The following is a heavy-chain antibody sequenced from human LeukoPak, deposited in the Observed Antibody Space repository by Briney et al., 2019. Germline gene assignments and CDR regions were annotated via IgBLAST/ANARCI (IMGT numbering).Heavy chain of an antibody. Sequence: GGSLRLSCAASGFTFSSYAMIWVRQAPGKGLEWVSVISGNGGGTYFADSVKGRFTISRDISKNTLYLQINSLRAEDTAIYYCAKGGSVTAPDDAFAIWGQGTMVTVSS. D-gene: IGHD5/OR15-5a*01. V-gene: IGHV3-23*01. CDR3: AKGGSVTAPDDAFAI. J-gene: IGHJ3*02. CDR2: ISGNGGGT. CDR1: GFTFSSYA.